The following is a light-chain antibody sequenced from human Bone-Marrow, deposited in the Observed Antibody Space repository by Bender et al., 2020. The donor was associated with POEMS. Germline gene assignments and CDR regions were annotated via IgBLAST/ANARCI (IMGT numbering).Light chain of an antibody. CDR3: AAWDDRLNGWV. Sequence: QSVLTQPPSASGTPGQRVIISCSGSSSNIVTNPVNWYQHLPGTAPKVLISRDNQRPSTIPDRFSGSKSGASGSLTVSGLLSEDEADYYCAAWDDRLNGWVFGGGTKLTVL. CDR1: SSNIVTNP. CDR2: RDN. V-gene: IGLV1-44*01. J-gene: IGLJ3*02.